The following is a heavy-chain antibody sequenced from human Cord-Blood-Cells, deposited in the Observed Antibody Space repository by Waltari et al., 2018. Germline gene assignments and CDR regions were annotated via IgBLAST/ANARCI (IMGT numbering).Heavy chain of an antibody. V-gene: IGHV3-21*01. Sequence: EVQLVESGGGLVKPGGSLRLSCAASGFTFSTHSMNLIRQAPGRGLEWVPSISSSSSYIYYADSVKGRFTISRDNAKNSLYLQMNSLRAEDTAVYYCARDLYYDSSGYHNWFDPWGQGTLVTVSS. CDR3: ARDLYYDSSGYHNWFDP. CDR2: ISSSSSYI. CDR1: GFTFSTHS. J-gene: IGHJ5*02. D-gene: IGHD3-22*01.